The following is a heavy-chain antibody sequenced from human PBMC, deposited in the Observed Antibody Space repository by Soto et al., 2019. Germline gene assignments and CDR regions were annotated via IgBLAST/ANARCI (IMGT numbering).Heavy chain of an antibody. CDR2: IFSHADE. CDR3: ARIRAMGPVRSYYYYMDV. Sequence: QVTLKESGPVLVKPTETLTLTCTVSGISFSDPKMGVSWIRQTPGQALEWLAHIFSHADESYRTPLKSRLTISKDISKSQVVLSMTNMDPLDTATYYCARIRAMGPVRSYYYYMDVWGKWTTVTVSS. J-gene: IGHJ6*03. V-gene: IGHV2-26*01. CDR1: GISFSDPKMG.